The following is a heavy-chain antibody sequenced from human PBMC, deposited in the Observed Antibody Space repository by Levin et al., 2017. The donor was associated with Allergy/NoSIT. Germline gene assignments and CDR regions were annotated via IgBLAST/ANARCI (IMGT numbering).Heavy chain of an antibody. CDR1: GFTFSIYW. J-gene: IGHJ3*02. Sequence: VASVKVSCAASGFTFSIYWMYWVRQAPGKGLVWVSHINADGSSTIYADSVKGRFTISRDNAKNTLYLQMNSLRAEDTAVYYCVRDRGTPDAFNMWGQGTMVTVSS. D-gene: IGHD6-25*01. CDR2: INADGSST. CDR3: VRDRGTPDAFNM. V-gene: IGHV3-74*01.